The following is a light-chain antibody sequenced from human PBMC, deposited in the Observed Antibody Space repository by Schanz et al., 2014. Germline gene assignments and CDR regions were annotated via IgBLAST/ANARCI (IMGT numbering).Light chain of an antibody. J-gene: IGLJ1*01. Sequence: QSALTQPASVSGSAGQSITISCTGTSSDIGAYRYVSWYQQHPGKAPQLMIYGVTNRPSGVSNRFSGSKSGNTASLTISGLQAEDEADYYCSSYAGSNTYVFGTGTKLTVL. CDR1: SSDIGAYRY. CDR3: SSYAGSNTYV. V-gene: IGLV2-14*01. CDR2: GVT.